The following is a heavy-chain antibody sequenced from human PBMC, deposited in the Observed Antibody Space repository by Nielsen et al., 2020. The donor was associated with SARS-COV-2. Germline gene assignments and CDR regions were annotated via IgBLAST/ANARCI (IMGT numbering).Heavy chain of an antibody. CDR2: INPNSGGT. Sequence: ASVKVSCKASGYTFTGYYMHWVRQAPGQGLEWMGRINPNSGGTNYAQKFQGRVTMTRDTSISTAYMELSRLRSDDTAVYYCARGQYSYGYTGVDYWGREPWSPSPQ. J-gene: IGHJ4*02. D-gene: IGHD5-18*01. CDR1: GYTFTGYY. V-gene: IGHV1-2*06. CDR3: ARGQYSYGYTGVDY.